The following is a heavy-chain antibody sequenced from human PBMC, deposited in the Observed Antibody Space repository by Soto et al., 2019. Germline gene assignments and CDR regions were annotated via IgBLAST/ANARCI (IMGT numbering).Heavy chain of an antibody. CDR2: INPNTGDT. V-gene: IGHV1-2*02. D-gene: IGHD2-21*01. Sequence: QVQLVQSGAEVKKPGASVKVSCKASGYTFTDYYLHWVRQAPGQGLESMGWINPNTGDTNYAQKFQGRVTMTRDTSISTAYMELRRLTSDDTAMYHSARLRLVRPTENDWGQGTLVTVSS. J-gene: IGHJ4*02. CDR3: ARLRLVRPTEND. CDR1: GYTFTDYY.